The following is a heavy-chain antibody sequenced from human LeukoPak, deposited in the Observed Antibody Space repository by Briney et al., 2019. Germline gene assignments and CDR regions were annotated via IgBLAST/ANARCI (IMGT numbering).Heavy chain of an antibody. D-gene: IGHD6-13*01. CDR3: TTAAGTDY. V-gene: IGHV3-15*01. Sequence: PGGSLRLSCAASGFTFSNAWMSWVRQALGIGLEWVGRIKSKTDGWTTDYAAPVKGRFTISRDDSKNTLYLQMNSLKTEDTAVYYCTTAAGTDYWGQGTLVTVSS. CDR1: GFTFSNAW. J-gene: IGHJ4*02. CDR2: IKSKTDGWTT.